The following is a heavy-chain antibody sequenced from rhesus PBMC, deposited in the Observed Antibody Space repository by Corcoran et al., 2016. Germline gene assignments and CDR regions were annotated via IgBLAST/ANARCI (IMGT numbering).Heavy chain of an antibody. CDR2: IYGGSGST. J-gene: IGHJ4*01. Sequence: QVQLQESGPGGVKPSEPLSLTCAVSGGSISSYGGGWCRQPPGKGLELIGQIYGGSGSTSYNPSLKSRVTISSDTSKNQFSLKLSSVTAADTAVYYCAKLYLRAFDYWGQGVLVTVSS. V-gene: IGHV4-147*01. CDR1: GGSISSYG. D-gene: IGHD3-3*01. CDR3: AKLYLRAFDY.